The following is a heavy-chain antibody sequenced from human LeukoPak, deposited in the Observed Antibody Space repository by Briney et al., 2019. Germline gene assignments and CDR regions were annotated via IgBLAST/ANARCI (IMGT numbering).Heavy chain of an antibody. CDR3: AKDKVFGGELDY. Sequence: GGSLRLSCAVSGFSFEDYAMHWVRQAPGKGLEWVSGITWNRGNIRYAASVKGRFTISRDTAKNSLYLQMNSLRPEDTALYYCAKDKVFGGELDYWGQGTLVTVSS. J-gene: IGHJ4*02. D-gene: IGHD3-10*01. V-gene: IGHV3-9*01. CDR1: GFSFEDYA. CDR2: ITWNRGNI.